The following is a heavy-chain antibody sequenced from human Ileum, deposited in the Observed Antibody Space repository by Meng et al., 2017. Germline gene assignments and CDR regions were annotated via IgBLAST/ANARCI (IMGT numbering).Heavy chain of an antibody. CDR2: VWYDGNPK. D-gene: IGHD3-16*01. V-gene: IGHV3-33*01. CDR1: GFTFSSYG. Sequence: QVQLVESGGGAVQPGRSLRLSCAASGFTFSSYGMHWVRQAPGKGLEWVAVVWYDGNPKYYADSVKGRFTISRDNSKNMLYLEMNSLRAEDTAVYYCATTKGDYAWENWGQGTLVTVSS. J-gene: IGHJ4*02. CDR3: ATTKGDYAWEN.